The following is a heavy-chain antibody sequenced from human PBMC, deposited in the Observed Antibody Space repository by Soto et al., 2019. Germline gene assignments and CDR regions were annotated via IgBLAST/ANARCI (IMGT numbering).Heavy chain of an antibody. D-gene: IGHD1-26*01. CDR1: GFTFSSYS. CDR2: ISSSSSTI. J-gene: IGHJ6*02. CDR3: ATSSEAGIVGATLLVDYYGMDV. Sequence: SCAASGFTFSSYSMNWVRQAPGKGLEWVSYISSSSSTIYYADSVKGRFTISRDNAKNSLYLQMNSLRDEDTAVYYCATSSEAGIVGATLLVDYYGMDVWGQGTTVTVSS. V-gene: IGHV3-48*02.